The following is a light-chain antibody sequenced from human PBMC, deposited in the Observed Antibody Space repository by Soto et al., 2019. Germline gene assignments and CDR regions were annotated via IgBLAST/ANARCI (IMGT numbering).Light chain of an antibody. V-gene: IGKV3-15*01. CDR1: QSVNSN. J-gene: IGKJ5*01. CDR2: GIS. CDR3: QQYSKLPIT. Sequence: EMVMTQSPAILSVSPGESANLSCRASQSVNSNYLAWYQQHPGQPPRLLIYGISTRATGIPARFSGSGSGPEFRLTIRSLQSEDFAVYYCQQYSKLPITFGQGTRLETK.